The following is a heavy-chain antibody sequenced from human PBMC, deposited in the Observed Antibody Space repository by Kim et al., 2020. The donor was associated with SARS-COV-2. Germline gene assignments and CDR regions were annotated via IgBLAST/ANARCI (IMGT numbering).Heavy chain of an antibody. CDR2: IWYDGSNK. D-gene: IGHD2-21*02. Sequence: GGSLRLSCAASGFTFSSYGMHWVRQAPGKGLEWVAVIWYDGSNKYYADSVKGRFTISRDNSKNTLYLQMNSLRAEDTAVYYCARDFVSVTARGGAYYFDYWGQGTLVTVSS. CDR3: ARDFVSVTARGGAYYFDY. CDR1: GFTFSSYG. V-gene: IGHV3-33*01. J-gene: IGHJ4*02.